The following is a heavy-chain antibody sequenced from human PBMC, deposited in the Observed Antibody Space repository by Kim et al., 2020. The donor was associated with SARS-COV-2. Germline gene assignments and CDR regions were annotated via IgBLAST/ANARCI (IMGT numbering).Heavy chain of an antibody. D-gene: IGHD2-2*01. CDR2: INAGNGNT. J-gene: IGHJ6*02. CDR1: GYTFTSYA. Sequence: ASVKVSCKASGYTFTSYAMHWVRQAPGQRLEWMGWINAGNGNTKYSQKFQGRVTITRDTSASTAYMELSSLRSEDTAVYYCASRNCSSTSCSYYYYYGMDIWGQGTTVTVSS. CDR3: ASRNCSSTSCSYYYYYGMDI. V-gene: IGHV1-3*01.